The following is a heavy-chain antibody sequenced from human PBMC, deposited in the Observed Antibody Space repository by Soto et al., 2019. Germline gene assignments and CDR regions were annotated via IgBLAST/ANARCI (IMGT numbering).Heavy chain of an antibody. CDR2: IYYSGNT. J-gene: IGHJ6*02. CDR1: GGSIRSGGYY. Sequence: LSLTCTVSGGSIRSGGYYWSWVRQNPRRGLEWIGNIYYSGNTYYNPSLKSRLTISVDTSKNQFSLNLSSVTAADTAVYYCARDRLMATAGTARHYFGLDVRGQGNTVTVSS. CDR3: ARDRLMATAGTARHYFGLDV. D-gene: IGHD5-18*01. V-gene: IGHV4-31*03.